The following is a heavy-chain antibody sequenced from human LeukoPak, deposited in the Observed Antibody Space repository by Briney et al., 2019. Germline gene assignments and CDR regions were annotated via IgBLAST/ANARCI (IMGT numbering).Heavy chain of an antibody. CDR3: ARAQTTYSSSWYGWFDP. CDR1: GGSISSYY. V-gene: IGHV4-59*01. Sequence: SETLSLTCTVSGGSISSYYWSWMRQPPGKGLEWIGYIYYSGSTNYNPSLKSRVTISVDTSKNQFSLKLSSVTAAYTAVYYCARAQTTYSSSWYGWFDPWGQGTLVTVSS. CDR2: IYYSGST. D-gene: IGHD6-13*01. J-gene: IGHJ5*02.